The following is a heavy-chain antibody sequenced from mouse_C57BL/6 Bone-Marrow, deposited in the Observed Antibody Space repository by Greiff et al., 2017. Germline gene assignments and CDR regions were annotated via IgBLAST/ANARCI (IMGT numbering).Heavy chain of an antibody. CDR2: ISNLAYSI. V-gene: IGHV5-15*01. Sequence: EVKLMESGGGLVQPGGSLKLSCAASGFTFSDYGMAWVRQAPRKGPEWVAFISNLAYSIYYADTVTGRFTISRENAKNTLYLGMSSLTSEDTAMYYCARHGGYGSSYWYFDVWGTGTTVTVSS. D-gene: IGHD1-1*01. J-gene: IGHJ1*03. CDR1: GFTFSDYG. CDR3: ARHGGYGSSYWYFDV.